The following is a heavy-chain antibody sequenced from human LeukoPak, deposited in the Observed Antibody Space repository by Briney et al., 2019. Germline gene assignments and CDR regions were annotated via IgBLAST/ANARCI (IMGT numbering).Heavy chain of an antibody. J-gene: IGHJ4*02. CDR2: IYSGGST. CDR1: GFTVSSNY. CDR3: ARDGYYDSSGYYHKLLDY. V-gene: IGHV3-66*01. D-gene: IGHD3-22*01. Sequence: PGGSLRLSCAASGFTVSSNYMSWVRQAPGKGLEWVSVIYSGGSTYYADSVKGRFTISRDNSKNMLYLQMNSLRAEDTAVYYCARDGYYDSSGYYHKLLDYWGQGTLVTVSS.